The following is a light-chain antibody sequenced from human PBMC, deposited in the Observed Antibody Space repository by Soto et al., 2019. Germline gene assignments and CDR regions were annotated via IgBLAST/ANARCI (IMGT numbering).Light chain of an antibody. CDR1: QSVSSK. J-gene: IGKJ1*01. CDR3: QQYSNWPPIT. Sequence: EMVMTQSPATLSVSPGGRATLSCRASQSVSSKLAWYQQKPGQAPRLLIYDTSTRATGIPARFSGSGSGTEFTLTISSLQSEDFAVYYCQQYSNWPPITFGQGTKVDIK. CDR2: DTS. V-gene: IGKV3-15*01.